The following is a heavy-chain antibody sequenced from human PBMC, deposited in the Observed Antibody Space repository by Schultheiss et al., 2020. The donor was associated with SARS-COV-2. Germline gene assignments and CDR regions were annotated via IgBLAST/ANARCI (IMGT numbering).Heavy chain of an antibody. V-gene: IGHV3-30*04. CDR2: ISYDGSNK. J-gene: IGHJ4*02. CDR3: ARDRGLKRVLSIGLDY. CDR1: GFTFSSYA. D-gene: IGHD2/OR15-2a*01. Sequence: GGSLRLSCAASGFTFSSYAMHWVRQAPGKGLEWVAVISYDGSNKYYADSVKGRFTISRDNAKNTLYLQIHSLAAEDTAVYYCARDRGLKRVLSIGLDYWGPGTLVTVSS.